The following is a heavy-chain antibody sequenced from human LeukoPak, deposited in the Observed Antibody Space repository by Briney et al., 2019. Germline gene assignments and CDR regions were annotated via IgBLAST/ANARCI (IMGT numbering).Heavy chain of an antibody. CDR3: ATSNYDYVWGSYRYEPLDY. D-gene: IGHD3-16*02. CDR2: IHPGDSDT. CDR1: GYSFTSYW. V-gene: IGHV5-51*01. Sequence: GESLKISCKGSGYSFTSYWIGWVRQMPGKGLEWMGIIHPGDSDTRYSPSFQGQVTISADKSISTAYLQWSSLKASDTAMYYCATSNYDYVWGSYRYEPLDYWGQGTLVTVSS. J-gene: IGHJ4*02.